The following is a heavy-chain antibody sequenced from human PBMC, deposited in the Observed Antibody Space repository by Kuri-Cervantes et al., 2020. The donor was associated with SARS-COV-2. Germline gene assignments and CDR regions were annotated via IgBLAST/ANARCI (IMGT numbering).Heavy chain of an antibody. V-gene: IGHV4-4*07. Sequence: SETLSLTCTVSGGSISSYYRSWIRQPAGKGLEWIGRIYTSGSTNYNPSLKSRVTMSVDTSKNQFSLKLSSVTAADTAVYYCARDQGSGNPALDACDIWGQGTTVTVSS. CDR3: ARDQGSGNPALDACDI. CDR1: GGSISSYY. J-gene: IGHJ3*02. D-gene: IGHD3-3*01. CDR2: IYTSGST.